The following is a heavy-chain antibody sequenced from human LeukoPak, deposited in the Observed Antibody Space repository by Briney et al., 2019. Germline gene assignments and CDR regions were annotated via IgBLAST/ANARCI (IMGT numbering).Heavy chain of an antibody. J-gene: IGHJ4*02. V-gene: IGHV3-23*01. CDR2: ISGSGGST. Sequence: GGSLRLSCAASGFTFSSYAMSWVRQTPGKGLEWVSAISGSGGSTYYADSVKGRSTISRDNSKNTLYLQMNSLRAEDTAVYYCAKDLNYYDSSLCWGQGTLVTVSS. CDR1: GFTFSSYA. CDR3: AKDLNYYDSSLC. D-gene: IGHD3-22*01.